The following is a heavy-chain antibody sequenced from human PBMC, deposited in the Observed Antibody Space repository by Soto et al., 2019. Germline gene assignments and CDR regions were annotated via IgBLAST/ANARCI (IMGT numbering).Heavy chain of an antibody. CDR2: IGTAGDT. D-gene: IGHD6-19*01. CDR1: GFTFSSYD. Sequence: GGSLRLSCAASGFTFSSYDMHWVRQATGKGLEWVSAIGTAGDTYYPDSVKGRFTISRENAKNTLYLQMNSLRAEDTAVYYCARDKGYSSGYDAFDIWGQGTMVTVSS. V-gene: IGHV3-13*01. CDR3: ARDKGYSSGYDAFDI. J-gene: IGHJ3*02.